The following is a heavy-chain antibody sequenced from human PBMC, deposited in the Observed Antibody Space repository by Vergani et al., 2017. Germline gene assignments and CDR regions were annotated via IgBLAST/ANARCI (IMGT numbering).Heavy chain of an antibody. CDR3: ARDLLPKTGATRMDYYYMDV. V-gene: IGHV3-33*01. J-gene: IGHJ6*03. CDR2: IWYDGSNK. CDR1: GFTFSSYG. Sequence: QVQLVESGGGVVQPGRSLRLSCAASGFTFSSYGMHWVRQAPGKGLEWVAVIWYDGSNKYYADSVKGRFTISRDNSKNTLYLQMNSLRAEDTAVYYCARDLLPKTGATRMDYYYMDVWGKGTTVTVSS. D-gene: IGHD7-27*01.